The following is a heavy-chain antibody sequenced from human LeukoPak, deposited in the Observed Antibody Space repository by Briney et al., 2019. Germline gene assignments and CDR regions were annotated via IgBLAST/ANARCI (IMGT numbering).Heavy chain of an antibody. J-gene: IGHJ6*02. Sequence: VASVTVSCKASGYTFTSYGISWVRQAPGQGLEWMGWISAYNGNTNYAQKLQGRVTMTTDTSTSTAYMELRSLRSDDTAVYYCARNDSMVRGGYYYYGMDVWGQGTTVTVSS. D-gene: IGHD3-10*01. CDR1: GYTFTSYG. V-gene: IGHV1-18*01. CDR2: ISAYNGNT. CDR3: ARNDSMVRGGYYYYGMDV.